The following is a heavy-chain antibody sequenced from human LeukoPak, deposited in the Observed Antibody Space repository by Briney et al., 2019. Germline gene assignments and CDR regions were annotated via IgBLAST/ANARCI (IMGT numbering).Heavy chain of an antibody. D-gene: IGHD7-27*01. J-gene: IGHJ4*02. CDR1: GFTFSSYG. V-gene: IGHV3-30*18. Sequence: GGSLRLSCAASGFTFSSYGMHWVRQAPGKGLEWGAVISYDGSNTNYEDSVKGRFTISRDNSKNTLYLQMNSLRAEDTAVYYCAKELHILGGLYYFDYWGQGTLVTVSS. CDR3: AKELHILGGLYYFDY. CDR2: ISYDGSNT.